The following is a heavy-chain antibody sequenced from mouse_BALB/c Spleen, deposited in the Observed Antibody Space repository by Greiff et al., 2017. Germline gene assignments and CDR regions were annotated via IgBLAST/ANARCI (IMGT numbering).Heavy chain of an antibody. V-gene: IGHV2-9*02. D-gene: IGHD2-3*01. Sequence: VQLQESGPGLVAPSQSLSITCTVSGFSLTSYGVHWVRQPPGKGLEWLGVIWAGGSTNYNSALMSRLSISKDNSKSQVFLKMNSLQTDDTAMYYCARDHDGYYVGFAYWGQGTLVTVSA. CDR2: IWAGGST. CDR1: GFSLTSYG. CDR3: ARDHDGYYVGFAY. J-gene: IGHJ3*01.